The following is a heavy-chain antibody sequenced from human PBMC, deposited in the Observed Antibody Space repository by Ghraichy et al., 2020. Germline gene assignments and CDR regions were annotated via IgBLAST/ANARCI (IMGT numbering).Heavy chain of an antibody. Sequence: SETLSLTCSVSGGSISTYFWTWIRQPPGKGLEWIAYVHYSGTANYNPSLKSRVTISLDTSKKQFSLQLNSVTAADTAVYYCARVVIGATICYGMDVWGQGTTVTVSS. CDR3: ARVVIGATICYGMDV. J-gene: IGHJ6*02. CDR2: VHYSGTA. V-gene: IGHV4-59*01. CDR1: GGSISTYF. D-gene: IGHD1-26*01.